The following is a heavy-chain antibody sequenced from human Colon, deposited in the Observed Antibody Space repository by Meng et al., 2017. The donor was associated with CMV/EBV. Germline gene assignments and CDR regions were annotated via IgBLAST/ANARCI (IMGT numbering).Heavy chain of an antibody. CDR2: INSDGSST. CDR1: GFTFSSYW. V-gene: IGHV3-74*01. CDR3: ARDQGWFDP. Sequence: GESLKISCAASGFTFSSYWMHWVRQAPGKGLVWASRINSDGSSTSYADSVKGRFTISRDNAKNTLYLQMNSLRAEDTAVYYCARDQGWFDPWGQGTLVTVSS. J-gene: IGHJ5*02.